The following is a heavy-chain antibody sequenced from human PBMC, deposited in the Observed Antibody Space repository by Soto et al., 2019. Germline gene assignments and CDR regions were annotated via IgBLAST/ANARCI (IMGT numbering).Heavy chain of an antibody. D-gene: IGHD5-18*01. Sequence: EVQLVESGGGLVQPGGSLRLSCAASGFTFSDHYMDWVRQAPGKGLEWVGRTRNKANSYTTEYAASVKGRFTISRDDSTTSLNLQMNSLKSEDTDVYYCAREWQLWSNYYYYGMDVWGQGTTVTVSS. J-gene: IGHJ6*02. CDR2: TRNKANSYTT. CDR3: AREWQLWSNYYYYGMDV. V-gene: IGHV3-72*01. CDR1: GFTFSDHY.